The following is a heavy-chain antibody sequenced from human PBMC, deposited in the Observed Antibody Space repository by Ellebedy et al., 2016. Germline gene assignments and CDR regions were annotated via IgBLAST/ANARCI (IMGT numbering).Heavy chain of an antibody. Sequence: GESLKISXAASGFTFSSYSMNWVRQAPGKGLEWVSSISSSSSYIYYADSVKGRFTISRDNAKNSLYLQMNSLRAEDTAVYYCAKDLAHWGQGTLVTVPS. V-gene: IGHV3-21*04. J-gene: IGHJ4*02. CDR2: ISSSSSYI. CDR1: GFTFSSYS. CDR3: AKDLAH.